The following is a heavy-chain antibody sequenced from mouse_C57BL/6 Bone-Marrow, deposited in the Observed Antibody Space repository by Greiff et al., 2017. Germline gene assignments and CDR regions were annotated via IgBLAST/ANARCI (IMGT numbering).Heavy chain of an antibody. D-gene: IGHD1-1*01. CDR2: INPNYGTT. CDR1: GYSFTDYN. V-gene: IGHV1-39*01. J-gene: IGHJ2*01. CDR3: ARGYGSSFDY. Sequence: EVQLQQSGPELVKPGASVKISCKASGYSFTDYNMNWVKQSNGKSLEWIGVINPNYGTTSYKQKFKGKATLTVDPSSNTAYMPLNSLPSEDSAVYYCARGYGSSFDYWGQGTTLTVSS.